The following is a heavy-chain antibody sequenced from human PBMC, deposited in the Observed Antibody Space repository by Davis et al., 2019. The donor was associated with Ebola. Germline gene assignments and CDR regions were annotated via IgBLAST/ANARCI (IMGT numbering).Heavy chain of an antibody. CDR2: INAGKGNT. CDR1: GYTFTSYA. D-gene: IGHD3-10*01. V-gene: IGHV1-3*01. Sequence: AASVKVSCKASGYTFTSYAMHWVRQAPGQSLEWMGWINAGKGNTKYSQDFQGRVTITRDTSASTAYMELSSLRSEDTAVYYCARDRGWYFDLWGRGTLVTVSS. J-gene: IGHJ2*01. CDR3: ARDRGWYFDL.